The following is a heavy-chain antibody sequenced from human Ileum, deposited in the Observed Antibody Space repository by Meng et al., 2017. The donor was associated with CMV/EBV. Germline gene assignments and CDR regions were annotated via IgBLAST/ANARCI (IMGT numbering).Heavy chain of an antibody. J-gene: IGHJ4*02. V-gene: IGHV1-2*02. D-gene: IGHD7-27*01. CDR3: TRDRTGCNFDY. CDR2: INSMNGDT. Sequence: QLLQSGGEVKKPGAQMKVSCKTFGYTLTDFFIHWVRQAPGQGLEWMGWINSMNGDTNYAQKFQGRVTMTSDTSINTAYMELSSLTSDDTAVYFCTRDRTGCNFDYWGQGALVTVSS. CDR1: GYTLTDFF.